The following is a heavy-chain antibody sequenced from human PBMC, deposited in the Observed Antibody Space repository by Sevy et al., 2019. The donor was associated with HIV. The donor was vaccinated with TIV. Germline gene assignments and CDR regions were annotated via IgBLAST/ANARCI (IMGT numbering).Heavy chain of an antibody. D-gene: IGHD5-18*01. CDR1: GFTFSSFA. CDR3: AKKMGGGSGMAFLVDS. CDR2: ISGTGDHT. V-gene: IGHV3-23*01. J-gene: IGHJ4*02. Sequence: GGSLRLSCAASGFTFSSFAMGWVRQAPGKGLDWISVISGTGDHTYYADSVKGRFTISRDNSKNTLFLQMNSLRAEDTAIFYCAKKMGGGSGMAFLVDSWGQGTLVTVSS.